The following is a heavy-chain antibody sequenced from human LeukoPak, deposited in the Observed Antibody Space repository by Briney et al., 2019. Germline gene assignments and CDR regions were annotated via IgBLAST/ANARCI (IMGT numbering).Heavy chain of an antibody. CDR3: AHGAMYQLDY. J-gene: IGHJ4*02. D-gene: IGHD2-2*01. CDR2: IIGGGGST. CDR1: GFPFSTYS. V-gene: IGHV3-23*01. Sequence: PGGSLRLSCAASGFPFSTYSLIWIRQAPGKGLEWVSGIIGGGGSTYYADSVKGRFTISGDNSRNTLFLQMNSLRAEDTAVYYCAHGAMYQLDYWGQGTLVTVSS.